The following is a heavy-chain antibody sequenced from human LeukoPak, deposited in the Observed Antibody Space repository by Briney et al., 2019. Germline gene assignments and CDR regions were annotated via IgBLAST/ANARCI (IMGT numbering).Heavy chain of an antibody. J-gene: IGHJ4*02. Sequence: GGSLRLSCAASGFTFSSYCMHWVRQAPGKGLVWVSRINSDGSRRRYDDFVKGRFTLSRDNAKNTLYLQMNSLRAEDTAVYYCAMGPYYYYSSGYYYWGQGTLVTVSS. CDR3: AMGPYYYYSSGYYY. V-gene: IGHV3-74*01. CDR1: GFTFSSYC. CDR2: INSDGSRR. D-gene: IGHD3-22*01.